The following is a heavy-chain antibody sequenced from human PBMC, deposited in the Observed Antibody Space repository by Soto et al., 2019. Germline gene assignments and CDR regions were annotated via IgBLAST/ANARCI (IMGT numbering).Heavy chain of an antibody. Sequence: HPGGSQRLSCAASGFTFSSYEMNWVRQAPGKGLEWVSYISSSGSTIYYADSVKGRFTISRDNAKNSLYLQMNSLRAEDTAVYYCARRRYSCSWYHYYGMDVWGQGTTVTVSS. J-gene: IGHJ6*02. V-gene: IGHV3-48*03. CDR1: GFTFSSYE. D-gene: IGHD6-13*01. CDR3: ARRRYSCSWYHYYGMDV. CDR2: ISSSGSTI.